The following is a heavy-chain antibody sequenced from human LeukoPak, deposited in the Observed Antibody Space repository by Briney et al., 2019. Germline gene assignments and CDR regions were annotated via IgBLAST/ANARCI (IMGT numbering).Heavy chain of an antibody. V-gene: IGHV4-4*07. CDR2: IHTSGST. CDR3: ARGGYYYDSTSYYSLDY. CDR1: GVSISSYY. D-gene: IGHD3-22*01. J-gene: IGHJ4*02. Sequence: SQTLSLTCTVSGVSISSYYWSWIRQPAGKGLEWIGRIHTSGSTNYNPSLKSRVTMSVDTSKNQFSLKLSSVAAADTAVYYCARGGYYYDSTSYYSLDYWGQGTLVTVSS.